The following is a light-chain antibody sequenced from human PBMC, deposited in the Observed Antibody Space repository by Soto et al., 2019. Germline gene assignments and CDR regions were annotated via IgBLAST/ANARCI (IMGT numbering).Light chain of an antibody. V-gene: IGLV2-11*01. J-gene: IGLJ2*01. CDR3: CSYAGSYTVV. Sequence: QSALTQPRSVSGSPGQSVTISCTGTSSDVGGYNYVSWYQQHPAKAPKLMIYDVSKRPSGVPDRFPGSKSGNTASLTISGLQAEDEADYYCCSYAGSYTVVFGGGTKVTVL. CDR2: DVS. CDR1: SSDVGGYNY.